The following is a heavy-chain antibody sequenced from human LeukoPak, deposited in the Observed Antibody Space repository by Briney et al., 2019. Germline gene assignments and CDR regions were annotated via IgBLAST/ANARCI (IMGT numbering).Heavy chain of an antibody. J-gene: IGHJ4*02. CDR1: GASISSSNW. CDR3: AGELAVGGRDY. V-gene: IGHV4-4*02. CDR2: VSHSGST. D-gene: IGHD6-19*01. Sequence: PSGTLSLTCAVSGASISSSNWWSWVRQPPGKGLEWIGEVSHSGSTNYNPSLKSRLTISVDRSNNQSSLKLGSVTAADTAVYYCAGELAVGGRDYWGQGTLVSVSS.